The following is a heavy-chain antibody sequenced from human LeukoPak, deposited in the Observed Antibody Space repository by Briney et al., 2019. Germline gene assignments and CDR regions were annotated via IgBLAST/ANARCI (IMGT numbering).Heavy chain of an antibody. CDR2: IYYSGST. V-gene: IGHV4-59*06. D-gene: IGHD2-15*01. CDR3: ARVSRRLGYCSGGSCYPPGVFDY. CDR1: GGSITSYY. J-gene: IGHJ4*02. Sequence: KPSETLSLTCTVSGGSITSYYWSWIRQHPGKGLEWIGYIYYSGSTYYNPSLKSRVTISVDTSKNQFSLKLSSVTAADTAVYYCARVSRRLGYCSGGSCYPPGVFDYWGQGTLVTVSS.